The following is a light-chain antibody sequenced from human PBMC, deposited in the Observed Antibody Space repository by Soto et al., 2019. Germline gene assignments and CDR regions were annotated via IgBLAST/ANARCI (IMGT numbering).Light chain of an antibody. V-gene: IGLV2-14*01. CDR1: SSDIGRYKF. CDR3: TSYTITSPYV. CDR2: EAT. Sequence: QSVLTQPASMSGSLGQSITISCTGTSSDIGRYKFVSWYQHHPGTAPKLIIYEATKRPSGVPYRFSGSKSGNTASLTISGLQAEDEADYYCTSYTITSPYVFGSGTKLTVL. J-gene: IGLJ1*01.